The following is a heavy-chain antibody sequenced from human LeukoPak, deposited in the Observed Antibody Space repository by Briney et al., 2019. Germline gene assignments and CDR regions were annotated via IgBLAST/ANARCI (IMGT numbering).Heavy chain of an antibody. CDR3: AKLPYYDFWSGSCAFDI. J-gene: IGHJ3*02. CDR2: ISISGST. V-gene: IGHV3-23*01. D-gene: IGHD3-3*01. CDR1: GFTFSTHA. Sequence: GGSLRLSCAATGFTFSTHAMTWVRQAPGKGLEWVSAISISGSTYYADSVKGRFTISRDNSKNTLYLQMNSLRAEDTAVYYCAKLPYYDFWSGSCAFDIWGQGTMVTVSS.